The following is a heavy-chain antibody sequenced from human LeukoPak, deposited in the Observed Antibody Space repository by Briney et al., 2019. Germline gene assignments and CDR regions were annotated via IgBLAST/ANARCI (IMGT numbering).Heavy chain of an antibody. Sequence: ASVKVSCKASGGTFISYAISWVRQAPGQGLEWMGRINPNSGGTNYAQKFQGRVTMTRDTSISTAYMELSRLRSDDTAVYYCAFGNHGAFDYWGQGTLVTVSS. D-gene: IGHD1-14*01. CDR2: INPNSGGT. CDR3: AFGNHGAFDY. CDR1: GGTFISYA. J-gene: IGHJ4*02. V-gene: IGHV1-2*06.